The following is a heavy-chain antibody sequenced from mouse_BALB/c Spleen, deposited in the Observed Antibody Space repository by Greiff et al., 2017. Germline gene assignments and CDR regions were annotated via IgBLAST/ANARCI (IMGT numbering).Heavy chain of an antibody. J-gene: IGHJ2*01. D-gene: IGHD1-1*01. V-gene: IGHV5-17*02. CDR2: ISSGSSTI. CDR3: ARYNYGSSYPFDY. CDR1: GFTFSSFG. Sequence: EVKLMESGGGLVQPGGSRKLSCAASGFTFSSFGMHWVRQAPEKGLEWVAYISSGSSTIYYADTVKGRFTISRDNPKNTLFLQMTSLRSEDTAMYYCARYNYGSSYPFDYWGQGTTLTVSS.